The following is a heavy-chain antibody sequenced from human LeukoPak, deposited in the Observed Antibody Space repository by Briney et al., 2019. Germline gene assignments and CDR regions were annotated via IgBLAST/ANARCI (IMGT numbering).Heavy chain of an antibody. V-gene: IGHV3-23*01. J-gene: IGHJ4*02. CDR3: GKRLTEVAGMIDY. D-gene: IGHD6-19*01. Sequence: GGSLGLSCAASGFTFNSSAMTWVRQAPGKGLEWVATISGSGNVIHYADSMKGRFAITRDNSKSTLYLQMRTVGAEDTAVYYCGKRLTEVAGMIDYWGQGNLVTVSS. CDR1: GFTFNSSA. CDR2: ISGSGNVI.